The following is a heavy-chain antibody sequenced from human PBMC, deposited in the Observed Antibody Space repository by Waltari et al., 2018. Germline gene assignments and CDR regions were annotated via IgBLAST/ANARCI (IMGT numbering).Heavy chain of an antibody. CDR2: INHSGRT. CDR1: GGSLSGYY. V-gene: IGHV4-34*01. J-gene: IGHJ4*02. Sequence: QVQLQQWGAGLLKPSETLSLTCAVYGGSLSGYYWSWIRQPPGKGLEWIGEINHSGRTNYNPSLESRVTISVDSAKNQFSLKLSSVTAADTAVYYCARGVRYTAFGGQGTLVTVSS. CDR3: ARGVRYTAF. D-gene: IGHD5-18*01.